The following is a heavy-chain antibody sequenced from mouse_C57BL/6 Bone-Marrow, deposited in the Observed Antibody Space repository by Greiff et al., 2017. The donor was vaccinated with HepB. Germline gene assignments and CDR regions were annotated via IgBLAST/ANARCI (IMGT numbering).Heavy chain of an antibody. J-gene: IGHJ1*03. D-gene: IGHD1-1*01. V-gene: IGHV1-69*01. CDR2: IDPSDSYT. CDR3: ARLDYGSSHWYFDV. Sequence: QVQLQQPGAELVMPGASVKLSCTASGYTFTSYWMHWVKQRPGQGLEWIGEIDPSDSYTKYNQKFKGKSTLTVDKSSSTAYMQLSSLTSEDSAVYYCARLDYGSSHWYFDVWGTGTTVTVSS. CDR1: GYTFTSYW.